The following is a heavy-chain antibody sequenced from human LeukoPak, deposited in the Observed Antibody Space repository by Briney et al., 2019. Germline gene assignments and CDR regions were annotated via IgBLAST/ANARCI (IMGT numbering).Heavy chain of an antibody. D-gene: IGHD5-18*01. CDR1: GFTFSSYG. Sequence: GGSLRLSCAASGFTFSSYGMSWVRQAPGKGLEWVAFIRYDGSNKYYADSVKGRFTISRDNSKNTLYLQMNSLRAEDTAVYYCAKDRGYSYGCFDYWGQGTLVTVSS. CDR3: AKDRGYSYGCFDY. V-gene: IGHV3-30*02. CDR2: IRYDGSNK. J-gene: IGHJ4*02.